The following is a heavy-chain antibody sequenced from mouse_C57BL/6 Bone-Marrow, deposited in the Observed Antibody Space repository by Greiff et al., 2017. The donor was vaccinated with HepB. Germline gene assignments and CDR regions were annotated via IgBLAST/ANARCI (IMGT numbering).Heavy chain of an antibody. V-gene: IGHV5-4*01. CDR2: ISDGGSYT. J-gene: IGHJ2*01. CDR3: ARDYYGSSPGYFDY. Sequence: EVQLVESGGGLVKPGGSLKLSCAASGFTFSSYAMSWVRQTPEKRLEWVATISDGGSYTYYPDNVKGRFTISRDNAKNNLFLQMSHLKSEDTAMYYCARDYYGSSPGYFDYWGQGTTLTVSS. CDR1: GFTFSSYA. D-gene: IGHD1-1*01.